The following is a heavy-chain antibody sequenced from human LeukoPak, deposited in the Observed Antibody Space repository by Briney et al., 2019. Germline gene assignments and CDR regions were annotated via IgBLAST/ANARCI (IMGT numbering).Heavy chain of an antibody. Sequence: PSETLSLTCTVSGGSINNYYWTWIRQPPGKGLEWIGFIYSSGSTNSNPSLKSRVTISVDTSKNQFSLKLSSVTAADTAVYYCARGLVPAAMPDYWGQGTLVTVSS. D-gene: IGHD2-2*01. CDR2: IYSSGST. CDR3: ARGLVPAAMPDY. CDR1: GGSINNYY. J-gene: IGHJ4*02. V-gene: IGHV4-59*01.